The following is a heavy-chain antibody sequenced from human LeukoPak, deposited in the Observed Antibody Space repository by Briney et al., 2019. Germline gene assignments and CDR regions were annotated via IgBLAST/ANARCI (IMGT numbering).Heavy chain of an antibody. Sequence: SETLSLTCTVSGGSISSSSYYWGWIRQPPGKGLEWIGSIYYSGSTYYNPSLKSRVTISVDTSKNQFSLKLSSVTAADTAVYYCAKASEANWGPWGFDPWGQGTLVTVSS. V-gene: IGHV4-39*07. CDR3: AKASEANWGPWGFDP. CDR2: IYYSGST. J-gene: IGHJ5*02. CDR1: GGSISSSSYY. D-gene: IGHD7-27*01.